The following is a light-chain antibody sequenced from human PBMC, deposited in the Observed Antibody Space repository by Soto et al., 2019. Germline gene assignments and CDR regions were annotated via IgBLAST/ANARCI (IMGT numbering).Light chain of an antibody. CDR2: GNS. V-gene: IGLV1-40*01. Sequence: QLVLTQPPSVSGAPGQSVTISCTGRSSNIGAGYDVHWYQQFPGAAPKLLIYGNSNRPSGVPDRFSGSKSGTSASLAISGLLAEDEADYYCQSYDGSLYVFGSGTKVTVL. CDR1: SSNIGAGYD. J-gene: IGLJ1*01. CDR3: QSYDGSLYV.